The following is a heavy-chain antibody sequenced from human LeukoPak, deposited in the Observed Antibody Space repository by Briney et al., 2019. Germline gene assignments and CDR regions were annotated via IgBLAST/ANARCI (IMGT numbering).Heavy chain of an antibody. V-gene: IGHV3-30*02. D-gene: IGHD1-26*01. J-gene: IGHJ4*02. CDR2: IRYDGSNK. Sequence: GGSLRLSCAASGFTFSSYGMHWVRQAPGKGLEWVAFIRYDGSNKYYADSVKGRFAISGDNSKNTLYLQMNSLRAEDTSVYYCARSPGILGTNYFDYWDQGTLVTVSS. CDR3: ARSPGILGTNYFDY. CDR1: GFTFSSYG.